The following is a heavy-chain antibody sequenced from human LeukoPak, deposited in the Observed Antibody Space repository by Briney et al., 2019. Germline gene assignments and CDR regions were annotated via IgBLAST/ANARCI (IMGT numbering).Heavy chain of an antibody. CDR1: GGTFSSYA. V-gene: IGHV1-69*06. CDR2: IIPIFGTA. D-gene: IGHD6-13*01. CDR3: ARVHPSSSTYYYYYYMDV. Sequence: GSSVKVSCKASGGTFSSYAISRVRQAPGQGLEWMGGIIPIFGTANYAQKFQGRVTITADKSTSTAYMELSSLRSEDTAVYYCARVHPSSSTYYYYYYMDVWGKGTTVTVSS. J-gene: IGHJ6*03.